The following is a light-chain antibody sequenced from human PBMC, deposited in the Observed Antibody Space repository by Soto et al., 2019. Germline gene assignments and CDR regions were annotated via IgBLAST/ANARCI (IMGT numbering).Light chain of an antibody. CDR3: SSYTSSTFYV. J-gene: IGLJ1*01. V-gene: IGLV2-14*01. Sequence: QSALTQPASVSGSPGQSITISCTGTSSDVGGYNYVSWYQQHPGKAPKLMIDDVSNRPSGVSNRFSGSKSGNTASLTISGLEADDEADYYCSSYTSSTFYVFGTGTKLTVL. CDR2: DVS. CDR1: SSDVGGYNY.